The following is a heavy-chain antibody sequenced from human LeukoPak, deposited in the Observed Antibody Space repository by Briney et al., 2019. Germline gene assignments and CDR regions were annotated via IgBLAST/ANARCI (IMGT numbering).Heavy chain of an antibody. Sequence: GGSLRLSCAASGFTFSSYEVNWVRQAPGKGLEWVSYISSSGSTICYADSVKGRFTISRDNAKNSLYLQMNSLRAEDTAVYYCARVPERWLQPRTPFRHVDYWGQGALVTVSS. J-gene: IGHJ4*02. D-gene: IGHD5-24*01. CDR3: ARVPERWLQPRTPFRHVDY. CDR1: GFTFSSYE. CDR2: ISSSGSTI. V-gene: IGHV3-48*03.